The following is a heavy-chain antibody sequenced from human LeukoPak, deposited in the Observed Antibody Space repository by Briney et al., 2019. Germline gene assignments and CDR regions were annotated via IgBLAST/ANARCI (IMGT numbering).Heavy chain of an antibody. D-gene: IGHD5-18*01. CDR2: IYYSGST. Sequence: SETLSLTCTVSGGSISSSSYYWGWIRQPPGKGLEWIGSIYYSGSTYYNPPLKSRVTISVDTSKNQFSLKLSSVTAADTAVYYCARGGYFNWFDPWGQGTLVTVSS. CDR1: GGSISSSSYY. V-gene: IGHV4-39*07. J-gene: IGHJ5*02. CDR3: ARGGYFNWFDP.